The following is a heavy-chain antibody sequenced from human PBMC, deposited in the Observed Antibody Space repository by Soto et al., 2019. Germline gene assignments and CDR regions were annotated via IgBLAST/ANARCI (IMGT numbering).Heavy chain of an antibody. V-gene: IGHV3-7*01. Sequence: LACAASGFTFSNYWMSWVRQAPGKGLEWVANIKQDGSATNYVDSVKGRFTISRDNAENSLYLQMNSLRAEDTAVYYCASARHIGPWGQGTLVTVSS. CDR1: GFTFSNYW. CDR3: ASARHIGP. CDR2: IKQDGSAT. D-gene: IGHD2-21*01. J-gene: IGHJ5*02.